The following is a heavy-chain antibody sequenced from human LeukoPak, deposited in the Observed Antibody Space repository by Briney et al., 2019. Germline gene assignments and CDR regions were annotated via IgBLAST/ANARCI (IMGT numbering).Heavy chain of an antibody. Sequence: PGRSLRLSCAASGFTFSSYGMHWVRQAPGKGLEWVADIWYDGSNKYYADSVKGRFTISRDNSKNTLYLQMNSLRAEDTAVYYCAREGYDYVWGSYRQYYFDYWGQGTLVTVSS. CDR1: GFTFSSYG. CDR2: IWYDGSNK. J-gene: IGHJ4*02. V-gene: IGHV3-33*01. CDR3: AREGYDYVWGSYRQYYFDY. D-gene: IGHD3-16*02.